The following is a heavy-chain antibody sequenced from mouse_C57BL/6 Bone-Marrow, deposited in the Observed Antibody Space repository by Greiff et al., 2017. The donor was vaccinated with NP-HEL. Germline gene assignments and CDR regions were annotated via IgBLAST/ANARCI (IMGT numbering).Heavy chain of an antibody. CDR3: ARGPY. J-gene: IGHJ3*01. V-gene: IGHV3-6*01. CDR1: GYSITSGYY. CDR2: ISYDGSN. Sequence: DVHLVESGPGLVKPSQSLSLTCSVTGYSITSGYYWNWIRQFPGNKLEWMGYISYDGSNNYNPSLKNRISITRDTSKNQFFLKLNSVTTEDTATYYCARGPYWGQGTLVTVSA.